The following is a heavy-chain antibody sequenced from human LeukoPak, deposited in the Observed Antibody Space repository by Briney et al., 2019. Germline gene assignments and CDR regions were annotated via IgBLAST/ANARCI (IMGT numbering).Heavy chain of an antibody. V-gene: IGHV3-21*01. CDR2: ISSSRNYI. CDR1: EFTFSSYS. J-gene: IGHJ3*02. Sequence: PGGSLRLTCAASEFTFSSYSMNWVGQAPGKGLEGVSRISSSRNYIYYADSVKGRFTISRDNAKNSLYLQMNSLRAEDTAVYYCARSRVMTHDAFDIWGQGTMVTVSS. D-gene: IGHD2-21*02. CDR3: ARSRVMTHDAFDI.